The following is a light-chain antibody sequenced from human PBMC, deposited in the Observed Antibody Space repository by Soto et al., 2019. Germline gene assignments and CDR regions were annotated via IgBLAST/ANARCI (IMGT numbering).Light chain of an antibody. CDR1: QFISAF. Sequence: DIQLTQSPSSLSASVGDRVTITCRSSQFISAFLNWYQQKPGRAPTLLIYTASTLQSGVPSRFRGRGSGTEFTLTINSLEPEDFAAYYCQQSHRTPRTFGPGTRLEIK. CDR2: TAS. J-gene: IGKJ2*01. V-gene: IGKV1-39*01. CDR3: QQSHRTPRT.